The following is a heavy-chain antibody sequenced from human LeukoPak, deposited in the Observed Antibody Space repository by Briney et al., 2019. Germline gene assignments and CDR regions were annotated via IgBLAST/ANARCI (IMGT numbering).Heavy chain of an antibody. CDR2: ISSSSSTI. CDR1: GFTFSSYS. V-gene: IGHV3-48*01. CDR3: ARDHGGRTTLYYFDY. D-gene: IGHD1-1*01. J-gene: IGHJ4*02. Sequence: GGSLRLSCAASGFTFSSYSMNWVRQAPGKGLEWVSYISSSSSTIYYADSVKGRFTISRDNAKNSLYLQMNSLRAEDTAVYYCARDHGGRTTLYYFDYWGQGTLVTVSS.